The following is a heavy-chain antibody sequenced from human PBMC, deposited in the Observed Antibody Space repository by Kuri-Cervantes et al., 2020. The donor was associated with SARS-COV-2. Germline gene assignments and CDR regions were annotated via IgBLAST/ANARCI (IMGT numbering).Heavy chain of an antibody. CDR2: MFYSGST. D-gene: IGHD3-10*01. CDR1: GDSIKSYY. J-gene: IGHJ4*02. V-gene: IGHV4-59*12. Sequence: ESLKISCTVSGDSIKSYYWSWIRQSPGKGLEWIGYMFYSGSTYYNPSLKSRVTISVDTSKNQFSLKLSSVTAADTAVYYCARESYYGSGSYYDYWGQGTLVTVSS. CDR3: ARESYYGSGSYYDY.